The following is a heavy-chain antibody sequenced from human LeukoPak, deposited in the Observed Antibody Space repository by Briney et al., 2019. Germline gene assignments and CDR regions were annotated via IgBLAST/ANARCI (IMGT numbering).Heavy chain of an antibody. V-gene: IGHV3-48*01. Sequence: QPGGSLRLSCAASAFTFSDYSMNWVRQAPGKGLEWISYISGRSSTIYYAGSVRGRFTISRDNAKNSMYLQMNSLRAEDTAVYYCARDRLTSGSYFFDYWGKGTLVTVSS. J-gene: IGHJ4*02. CDR3: ARDRLTSGSYFFDY. CDR1: AFTFSDYS. CDR2: ISGRSSTI. D-gene: IGHD1-26*01.